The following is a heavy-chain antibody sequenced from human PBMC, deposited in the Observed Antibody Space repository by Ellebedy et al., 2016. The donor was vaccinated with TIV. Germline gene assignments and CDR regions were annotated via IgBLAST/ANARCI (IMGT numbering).Heavy chain of an antibody. Sequence: GESLKISCAASGFTFSSYSMNWVRQAPGQGLEWVAYISGSRSTIYYADSVKGRFTISRDNAKNSLYLQMNRLRDEDTAVYYCSRGGYYYGMDVWGQGTTFTVSS. CDR2: ISGSRSTI. CDR1: GFTFSSYS. CDR3: SRGGYYYGMDV. J-gene: IGHJ6*02. V-gene: IGHV3-48*02.